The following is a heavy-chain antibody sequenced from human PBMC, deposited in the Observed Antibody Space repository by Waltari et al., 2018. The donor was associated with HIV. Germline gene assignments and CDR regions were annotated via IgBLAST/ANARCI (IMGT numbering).Heavy chain of an antibody. D-gene: IGHD2-2*02. CDR3: ARARYCSSTRCYTKGRRNSFYYYALDV. CDR2: INHRGST. J-gene: IGHJ6*02. CDR1: GGSFSGYY. Sequence: QVQLQQWGAGLLKPSETLSLTCAVYGGSFSGYYWSWLRQPPGKGLAWIGEINHRGSTNYNPSLKSRVIISVDTSMNQFSLKLSSGTAADTAVYYCARARYCSSTRCYTKGRRNSFYYYALDVWGQGTTVTVSS. V-gene: IGHV4-34*01.